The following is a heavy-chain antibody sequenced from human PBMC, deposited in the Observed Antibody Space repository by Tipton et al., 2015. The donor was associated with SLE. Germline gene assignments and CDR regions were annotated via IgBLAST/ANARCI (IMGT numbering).Heavy chain of an antibody. V-gene: IGHV4-59*08. Sequence: TLSLTCTVSGGSISSHYWSWIRQPPGKGLEWIGYIYYSGSTYYNPSLKSRVTISVDTSKNQFSLKLSSVTAADTAVYYCARQWAETNWFDPWGQGTLVTVSS. CDR1: GGSISSHY. D-gene: IGHD1-26*01. J-gene: IGHJ5*02. CDR2: IYYSGST. CDR3: ARQWAETNWFDP.